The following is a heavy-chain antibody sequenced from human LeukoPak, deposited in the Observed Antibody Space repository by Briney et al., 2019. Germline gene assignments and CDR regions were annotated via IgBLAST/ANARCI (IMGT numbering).Heavy chain of an antibody. CDR3: ARHLSQTYYYDSSGYVAFDI. J-gene: IGHJ3*02. D-gene: IGHD3-22*01. CDR2: IYYSGST. CDR1: GGSISSSSYY. V-gene: IGHV4-39*01. Sequence: SETLSLTCTVSGGSISSSSYYWGWIRQPPGKGLEWIGSIYYSGSTYYNPSLKSRVTISVDTSKNQFSLKLSSVTAADTAVYYCARHLSQTYYYDSSGYVAFDIWGQGTMVTVSS.